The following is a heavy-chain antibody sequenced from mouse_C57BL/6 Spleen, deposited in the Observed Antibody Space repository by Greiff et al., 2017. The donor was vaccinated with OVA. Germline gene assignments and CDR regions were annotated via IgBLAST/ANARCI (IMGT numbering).Heavy chain of an antibody. CDR3: ARGGFDY. CDR1: GFTFSDYG. J-gene: IGHJ2*01. Sequence: EVKLMESGGGLVKPGGSLKLSCAASGFTFSDYGMHWVRQAPEKGLEWVANISSGSSSIYYPDTVKGRFTISRDNAKNTLFLQMTSLRSEDTAMYYCARGGFDYWGQGTTLTVSS. CDR2: ISSGSSSI. V-gene: IGHV5-17*01.